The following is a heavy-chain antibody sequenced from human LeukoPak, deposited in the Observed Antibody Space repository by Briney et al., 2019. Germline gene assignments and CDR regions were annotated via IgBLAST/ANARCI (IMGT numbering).Heavy chain of an antibody. CDR3: AREASGTFYSFDP. D-gene: IGHD1-26*01. J-gene: IGHJ5*02. CDR2: IISSSTTI. Sequence: GGSLRLSCAASGFTFSFFSMHWVRQAPGKGLEGVSYIISSSTTIHYADSVKGRFTISRDNAKNSVYLQMNSVRDEDTAVYYCAREASGTFYSFDPWGQGTLVTVSS. V-gene: IGHV3-48*02. CDR1: GFTFSFFS.